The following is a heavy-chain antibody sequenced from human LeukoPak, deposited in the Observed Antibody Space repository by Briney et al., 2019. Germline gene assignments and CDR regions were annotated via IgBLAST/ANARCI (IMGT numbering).Heavy chain of an antibody. CDR2: IYPGDSDT. D-gene: IGHD6-19*01. V-gene: IGHV5-51*01. CDR3: ARGTVAGIDHLDY. Sequence: KHGESLKISCKASGYIFTTYWIGWVRQMPGKGLEWMGIIYPGDSDTRYSPSFQGLVTISADTSINTAYLQWSNLKASDTGIYYCARGTVAGIDHLDYWGQGALVTVSS. CDR1: GYIFTTYW. J-gene: IGHJ4*02.